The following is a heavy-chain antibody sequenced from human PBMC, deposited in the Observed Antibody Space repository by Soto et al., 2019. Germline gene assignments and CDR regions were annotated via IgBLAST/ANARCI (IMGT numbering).Heavy chain of an antibody. CDR2: IIPIFGTA. V-gene: IGHV1-69*13. Sequence: SVKVSCKASGGTFSSYAISWVRQAPGQGLEWMGGIIPIFGTANYAQKFQGRVTITADESTSTAYMELSSLRSEDTAVYYCARDFWSGYSQAYGMDVWGQGTTVTVSS. CDR1: GGTFSSYA. J-gene: IGHJ6*02. CDR3: ARDFWSGYSQAYGMDV. D-gene: IGHD3-3*01.